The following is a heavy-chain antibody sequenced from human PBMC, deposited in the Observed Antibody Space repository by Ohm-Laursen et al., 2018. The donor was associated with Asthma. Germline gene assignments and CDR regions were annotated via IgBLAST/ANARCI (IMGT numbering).Heavy chain of an antibody. V-gene: IGHV3-23*01. CDR3: AKDIVGATGHDY. J-gene: IGHJ4*02. CDR1: GFTFDDYG. D-gene: IGHD1-26*01. Sequence: GSLRLSCAASGFTFDDYGMSWVRQAPGKGLEWVSAISGSGGSTYYADSVKGRFTISRDNSKNTLYLQMNSLRAEDTAVYYCAKDIVGATGHDYWGQGTLVTVSS. CDR2: ISGSGGST.